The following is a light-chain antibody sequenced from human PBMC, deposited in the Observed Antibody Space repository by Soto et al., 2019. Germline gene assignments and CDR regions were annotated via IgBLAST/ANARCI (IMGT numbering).Light chain of an antibody. J-gene: IGKJ4*01. Sequence: EIVLTQSPGTLSLSPGERATLSCRASQSVSSTYLAWYQQKPGQAPRLLIYGASSRATGIPDRFSGSGSWTDFPLTISSLEPEDFAVYYCQQDRTFGQGAKVEIK. CDR2: GAS. V-gene: IGKV3-20*01. CDR1: QSVSSTY. CDR3: QQDRT.